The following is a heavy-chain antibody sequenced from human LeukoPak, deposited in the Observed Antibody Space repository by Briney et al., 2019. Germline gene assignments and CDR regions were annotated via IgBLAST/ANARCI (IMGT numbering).Heavy chain of an antibody. D-gene: IGHD3-10*01. J-gene: IGHJ4*02. CDR1: GGTFSSYA. CDR2: IIPIFGTA. CDR3: ASRSFSGGSGSYNIRDY. Sequence: SVKVSCKASGGTFSSYAISWVRQAPGQGLEWMGRIIPIFGTANYAQKFQGRATIATDESTSTAYMELSSLRSEDTAVYYCASRSFSGGSGSYNIRDYWGQGTLVTVSS. V-gene: IGHV1-69*05.